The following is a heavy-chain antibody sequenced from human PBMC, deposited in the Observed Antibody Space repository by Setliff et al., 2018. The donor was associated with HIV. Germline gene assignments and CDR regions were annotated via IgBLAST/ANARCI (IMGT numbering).Heavy chain of an antibody. J-gene: IGHJ6*03. Sequence: SETLSLTCTVSGGSISSYYWSWIRQPPGKGLEWIGYIYYSGSTNYNPSLKSRVTISVDTSKDQFSLKLSSVTAADTAVYYCARGNNGYYYDSSGYYHWGKGTTVTVSS. V-gene: IGHV4-59*08. D-gene: IGHD3-22*01. CDR3: ARGNNGYYYDSSGYYH. CDR1: GGSISSYY. CDR2: IYYSGST.